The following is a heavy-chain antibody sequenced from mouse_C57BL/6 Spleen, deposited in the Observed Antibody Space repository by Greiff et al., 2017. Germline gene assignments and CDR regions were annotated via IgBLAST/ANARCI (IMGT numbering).Heavy chain of an antibody. CDR3: ARRHWNTTEPSAMDY. D-gene: IGHD1-1*01. V-gene: IGHV1-69*01. J-gene: IGHJ4*01. Sequence: QVQLQQPGAELVMPGASVKLSCKASGYTFTSYWMHWVKQRPGQGLEWIGEIDPSDSYTNYNQKFKGKSTLTVDKSSSTAYMQLSSLTSEDSAVYNCARRHWNTTEPSAMDYWGQGTSVTVSS. CDR1: GYTFTSYW. CDR2: IDPSDSYT.